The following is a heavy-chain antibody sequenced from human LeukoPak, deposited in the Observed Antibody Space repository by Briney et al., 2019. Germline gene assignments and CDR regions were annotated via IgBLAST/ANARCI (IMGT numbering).Heavy chain of an antibody. Sequence: SETLSLTCTVSGGSISSYYWTWIRQPPGKGLEWIGYIYYSGSTSYNPSLKSRVTISVDTSKKQFSLKLSSVTAADTAFYYCARYIVSYPHDAFDIWGQGTMVTVSS. J-gene: IGHJ3*02. V-gene: IGHV4-59*01. CDR3: ARYIVSYPHDAFDI. CDR2: IYYSGST. D-gene: IGHD1-26*01. CDR1: GGSISSYY.